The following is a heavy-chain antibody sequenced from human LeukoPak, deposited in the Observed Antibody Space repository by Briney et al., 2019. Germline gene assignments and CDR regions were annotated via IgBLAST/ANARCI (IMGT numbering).Heavy chain of an antibody. Sequence: GGSLRLSCTASGFTFNDAWMSWVRQAPGKGLEWVGRIKSKTEGETTDYTAPVKGRFTISRDDSKNTLYLQMNSLKIEDTAVYYFTTELWFGVAPTGGQGTLVTVSS. CDR2: IKSKTEGETT. V-gene: IGHV3-15*01. J-gene: IGHJ4*02. CDR3: TTELWFGVAPT. CDR1: GFTFNDAW. D-gene: IGHD3-10*01.